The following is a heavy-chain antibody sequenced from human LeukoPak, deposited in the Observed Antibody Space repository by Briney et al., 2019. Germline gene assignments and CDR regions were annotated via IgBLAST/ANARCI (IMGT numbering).Heavy chain of an antibody. J-gene: IGHJ5*02. D-gene: IGHD2-15*01. CDR3: ATSLCSGGSCRNWFDP. V-gene: IGHV1-3*01. Sequence: ASVKVSCKASGYTFTSYAMHWVRQAPGQRLEWMGWINAGNGNTKYSQKFQSRVTITRDTSASTAYMELSSLRSEDTAVYYCATSLCSGGSCRNWFDPWGQGTLVTVSS. CDR2: INAGNGNT. CDR1: GYTFTSYA.